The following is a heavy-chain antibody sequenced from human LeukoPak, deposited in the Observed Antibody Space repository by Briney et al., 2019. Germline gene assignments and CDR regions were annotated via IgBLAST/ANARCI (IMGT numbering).Heavy chain of an antibody. CDR2: ISACNGNT. Sequence: ASVKVSCKASGYTFTSYGISWVRQAPGQGLEWMGWISACNGNTNYAQKLQGRVTMTTDTSTSTAYMELRSLRSDDTAVYYCAGDRYYDILTGYYLPPYYYGMDVWGQGTTVTVSS. J-gene: IGHJ6*02. V-gene: IGHV1-18*01. CDR1: GYTFTSYG. CDR3: AGDRYYDILTGYYLPPYYYGMDV. D-gene: IGHD3-9*01.